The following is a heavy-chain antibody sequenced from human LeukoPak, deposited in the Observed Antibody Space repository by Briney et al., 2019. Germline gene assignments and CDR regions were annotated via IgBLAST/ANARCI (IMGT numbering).Heavy chain of an antibody. CDR3: ARDPYYDSI. Sequence: PGGSLRLSCAASGFTLTTYAMSWVRQAQGKGLEWVSYISSSSSIIYYADSVKGRFTISRDNAKNSLYPQMNSLRDEDTAVYYCARDPYYDSIWGQGSMVTVSS. V-gene: IGHV3-48*02. CDR1: GFTLTTYA. J-gene: IGHJ3*02. D-gene: IGHD3-22*01. CDR2: ISSSSSII.